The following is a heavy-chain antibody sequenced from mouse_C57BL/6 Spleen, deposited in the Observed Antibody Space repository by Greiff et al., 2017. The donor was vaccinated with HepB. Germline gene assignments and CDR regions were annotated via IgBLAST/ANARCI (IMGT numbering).Heavy chain of an antibody. CDR2: ISDGGSYT. Sequence: EVNLVESGGGLVKPGGSLKLSCAASGFTFSSYAMSWVRQTPEKRLEWVATISDGGSYTYYPDNVKGRFTISRDNAKNNLYLQMSHLKSEDTAMYYCAHLDSSGYDAMDYWGQGTSVTVSS. CDR1: GFTFSSYA. J-gene: IGHJ4*01. V-gene: IGHV5-4*03. D-gene: IGHD3-2*02. CDR3: AHLDSSGYDAMDY.